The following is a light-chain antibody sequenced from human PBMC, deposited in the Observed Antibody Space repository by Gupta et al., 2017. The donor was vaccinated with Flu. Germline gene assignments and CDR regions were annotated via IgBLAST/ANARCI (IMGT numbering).Light chain of an antibody. Sequence: ETVLTQSPATLSLSPGERATLSCRASQSVDIYLAWYQQKPGQAPRLLIYDASNRDTGIPARFSGSGSGTGFTLTISSLDLEDFAFYYCQQRKNWPPLTFGGGTKVEIK. CDR1: QSVDIY. J-gene: IGKJ4*01. CDR3: QQRKNWPPLT. CDR2: DAS. V-gene: IGKV3-11*01.